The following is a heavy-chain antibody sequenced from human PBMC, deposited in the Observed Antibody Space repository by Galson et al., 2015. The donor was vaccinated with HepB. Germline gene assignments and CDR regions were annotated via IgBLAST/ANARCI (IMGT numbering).Heavy chain of an antibody. Sequence: SLRLSCAASGFPFSTYSMHWVRQAPGKGLEWVALISATGSDIFYSDSVKGRFTISRDNSRNTLYLQMNSLSAEDTAIYYCARDWVHGGRCYFDYWGQGTLVSVSS. V-gene: IGHV3-30-3*01. D-gene: IGHD2-15*01. J-gene: IGHJ4*02. CDR1: GFPFSTYS. CDR2: ISATGSDI. CDR3: ARDWVHGGRCYFDY.